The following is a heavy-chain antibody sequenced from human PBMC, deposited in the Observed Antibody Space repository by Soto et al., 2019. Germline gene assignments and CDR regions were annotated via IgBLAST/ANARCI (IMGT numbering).Heavy chain of an antibody. D-gene: IGHD3-10*01. CDR2: IIPILGIA. Sequence: GASVKVSCKASGGTFSSYTISWVRQAPGQGLEWMGRIIPILGIANYAQKFQGRVTITADKSTSTAYMELSSLRSEDTAVYYCAGMVRGGIIDDSPAPGIDYWGQGTLVTVAS. V-gene: IGHV1-69*02. J-gene: IGHJ4*02. CDR3: AGMVRGGIIDDSPAPGIDY. CDR1: GGTFSSYT.